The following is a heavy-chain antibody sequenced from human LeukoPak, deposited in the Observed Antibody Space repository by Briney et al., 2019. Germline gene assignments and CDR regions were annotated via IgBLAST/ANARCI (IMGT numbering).Heavy chain of an antibody. CDR2: ISVSGGGT. CDR1: AFTFSRYA. J-gene: IGHJ4*02. CDR3: AKAYCGGHCYSGVDFFDY. D-gene: IGHD2-21*02. Sequence: PGGSLRLSCAASAFTFSRYALSWVCQAPGKGLEWDSAISVSGGGTYYADSVKGRFTICRDNSKNTLYLQMDRLRAEDTAVYYCAKAYCGGHCYSGVDFFDYWGQGTLVTVSS. V-gene: IGHV3-23*01.